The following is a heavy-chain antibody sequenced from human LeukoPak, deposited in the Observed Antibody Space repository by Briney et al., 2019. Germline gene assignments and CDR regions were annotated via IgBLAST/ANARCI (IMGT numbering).Heavy chain of an antibody. J-gene: IGHJ4*02. Sequence: SETLSLTCAVYGGSFSGYYWSWIRQPPGKGLEWIGEINYSGSTNYNPSLKSRVTISVDTSKNQFSLKLSSVTAADTAVYYCARGQWLEETFDYWGQGTLVTVSS. CDR1: GGSFSGYY. D-gene: IGHD6-19*01. CDR3: ARGQWLEETFDY. CDR2: INYSGST. V-gene: IGHV4-34*01.